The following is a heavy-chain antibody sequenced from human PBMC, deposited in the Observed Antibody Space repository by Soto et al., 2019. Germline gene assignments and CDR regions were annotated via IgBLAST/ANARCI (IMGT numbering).Heavy chain of an antibody. Sequence: LSLSGASSGRSISSNNWWRWVLQNPGKGLEWIGEIYHSGSTNYNPSLKSRVTISVDKSKNQFSLKLSSVTAADTAVYYCARDIITMVRGAGSAFDIWGQGTMVS. CDR3: ARDIITMVRGAGSAFDI. J-gene: IGHJ3*02. D-gene: IGHD3-10*01. CDR1: GRSISSNNW. CDR2: IYHSGST. V-gene: IGHV4-4*02.